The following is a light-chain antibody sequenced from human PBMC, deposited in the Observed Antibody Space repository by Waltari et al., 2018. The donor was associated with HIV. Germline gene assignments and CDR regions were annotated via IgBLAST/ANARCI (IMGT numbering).Light chain of an antibody. Sequence: QSVLSQAPSASGTPGQSVAISCSGRTSNIGSHAVNWYQQLPGTAPKLLIHTNDQRPSGAPARFPGSKSGTSASLAIRGLQSADESDYYCATWDDSLNGPVFGGGTKLTVL. CDR1: TSNIGSHA. CDR3: ATWDDSLNGPV. CDR2: TND. J-gene: IGLJ2*01. V-gene: IGLV1-44*01.